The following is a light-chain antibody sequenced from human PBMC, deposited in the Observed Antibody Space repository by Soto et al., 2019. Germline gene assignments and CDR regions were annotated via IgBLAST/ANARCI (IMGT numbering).Light chain of an antibody. Sequence: DIPMTQSPSSLSASVGDRITITCKASQDINKYLNWYQHKLGQAPKLLIYDSSNLQRGVPSRVNGIGTWTKCTLTITSPQSEDFATYYWQKYENCPPTFGGGTKVEIK. CDR1: QDINKY. V-gene: IGKV1-33*01. CDR3: QKYENCPPT. CDR2: DSS. J-gene: IGKJ4*01.